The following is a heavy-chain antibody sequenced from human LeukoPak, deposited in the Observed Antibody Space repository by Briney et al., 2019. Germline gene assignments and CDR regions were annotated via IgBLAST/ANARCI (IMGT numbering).Heavy chain of an antibody. Sequence: SVKVSSKASGGTFSSYAISWVRQAPGQGLEWMGGIIPIFGTAYYAQKFQGRVTITADESTSTAYMELSSLRSEDTAVYYCARSRIVGALGSFDYWGQGTLVTVSS. V-gene: IGHV1-69*13. J-gene: IGHJ4*02. CDR1: GGTFSSYA. CDR3: ARSRIVGALGSFDY. D-gene: IGHD1-26*01. CDR2: IIPIFGTA.